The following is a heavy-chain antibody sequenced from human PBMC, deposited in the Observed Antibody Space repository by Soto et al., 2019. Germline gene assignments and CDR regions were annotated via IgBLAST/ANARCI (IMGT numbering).Heavy chain of an antibody. D-gene: IGHD6-19*01. CDR2: IYHSGST. Sequence: QLQLQESGSGLVKPSQTLSLTCAVSGGSISSGGYSWSWIRQPPGKGLEWIGYIYHSGSTYYNPALQSRVTISVDRSKNQFSLKLSSVTAADTAVYYCARVGGLGAVAVDYWGQGTLVTVSS. V-gene: IGHV4-30-2*01. CDR3: ARVGGLGAVAVDY. CDR1: GGSISSGGYS. J-gene: IGHJ4*02.